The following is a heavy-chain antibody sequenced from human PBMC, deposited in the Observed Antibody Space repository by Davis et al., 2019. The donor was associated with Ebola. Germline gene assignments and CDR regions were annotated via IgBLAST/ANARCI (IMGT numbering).Heavy chain of an antibody. Sequence: SQTLSLTCTVSGGSISSGGYYWSWIRQHPGKGLEWIGFFYYRGNTYYNPSLKSRIIISVDASKNQFPLKLSSVTVADTAVYYCARNYGGNPEYFLHWGQGTLVIVSS. CDR1: GGSISSGGYY. CDR3: ARNYGGNPEYFLH. D-gene: IGHD4-23*01. V-gene: IGHV4-31*03. J-gene: IGHJ1*01. CDR2: FYYRGNT.